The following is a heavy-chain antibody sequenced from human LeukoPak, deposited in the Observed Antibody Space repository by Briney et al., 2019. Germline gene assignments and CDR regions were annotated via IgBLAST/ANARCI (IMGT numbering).Heavy chain of an antibody. V-gene: IGHV4-31*03. CDR2: IYNSASS. CDR1: GGSISSGGYY. J-gene: IGHJ5*02. D-gene: IGHD5-12*01. Sequence: SQTLSLTCTVSGGSISSGGYYWSWISQHPGKGLEWLGYIYNSASSYYNRSLKSRVTISVDTSKNQSSMKLSAVTASDTAVYECARESVATTTNWFDPRGQGTLVTVSS. CDR3: ARESVATTTNWFDP.